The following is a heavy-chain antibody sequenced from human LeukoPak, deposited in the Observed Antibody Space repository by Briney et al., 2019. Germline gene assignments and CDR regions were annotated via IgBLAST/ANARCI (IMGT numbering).Heavy chain of an antibody. D-gene: IGHD6-19*01. Sequence: PSETLSLTCAVYGGSFSGYYWSWIRQPPGKGLEWIGYIYYSGSTNYNPSLKSRVTISVDTSKNQFSLKMNSMTAADTAVYYCARGAGWYNYWGQGTLVTVSS. CDR2: IYYSGST. CDR1: GGSFSGYY. J-gene: IGHJ4*02. V-gene: IGHV4-59*01. CDR3: ARGAGWYNY.